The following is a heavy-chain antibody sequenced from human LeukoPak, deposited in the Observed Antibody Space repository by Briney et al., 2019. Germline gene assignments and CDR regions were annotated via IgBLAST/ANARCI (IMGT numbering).Heavy chain of an antibody. J-gene: IGHJ4*02. CDR1: GFTLSSYW. D-gene: IGHD4-17*01. V-gene: IGHV3-7*01. CDR3: ASVYYGDYVVDY. CDR2: IKQDGSEK. Sequence: GGSLRLSCAASGFTLSSYWMSWVRQAPGKGLEWVANIKQDGSEKYYVDSVKGRFTISRDNAKNSLYLQMNSLRAEDTAVYYCASVYYGDYVVDYWGQGTLVTVSS.